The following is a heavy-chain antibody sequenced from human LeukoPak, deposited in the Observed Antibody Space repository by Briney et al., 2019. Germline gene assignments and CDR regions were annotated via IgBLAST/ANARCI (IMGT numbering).Heavy chain of an antibody. J-gene: IGHJ6*02. V-gene: IGHV3-66*01. CDR3: ARVMVYRAYYYYGMDV. D-gene: IGHD5/OR15-5a*01. CDR2: IHTGGTT. Sequence: GGSLRLFCVASGIDISYHYMGWVRQAPGKGLEWVSVIHTGGTTHYADSVKGRFTISKDTSNNTVYLQMNSLRAEDTAVYYCARVMVYRAYYYYGMDVWGQGTTVTVSS. CDR1: GIDISYHY.